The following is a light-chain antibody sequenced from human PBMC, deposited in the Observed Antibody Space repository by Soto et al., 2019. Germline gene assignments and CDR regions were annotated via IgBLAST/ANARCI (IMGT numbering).Light chain of an antibody. J-gene: IGLJ1*01. Sequence: YELTKPPSGSVSPGQTARITCSGDALPKQYAYWYQQKPGQAPVLVIYKDSERPSGIPERFSGSSSGTTVTLTISGVQAEDEADYYCQSADSSGTYRVFGTGTKVTVL. CDR3: QSADSSGTYRV. CDR2: KDS. V-gene: IGLV3-25*03. CDR1: ALPKQY.